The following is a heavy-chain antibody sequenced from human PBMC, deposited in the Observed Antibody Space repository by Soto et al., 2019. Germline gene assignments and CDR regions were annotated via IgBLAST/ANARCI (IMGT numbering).Heavy chain of an antibody. V-gene: IGHV3-30-3*01. D-gene: IGHD6-13*01. CDR3: ARHSSSWSFDY. Sequence: PGGSLRLSCAASGFTFSSYAMHWVRQAPGKGLEWVAVISYGGSNKYYADSVKGRFTISRDNSKNTLYLQMNSLRAEDTAVYYCARHSSSWSFDYWAQGTLVTVSS. CDR1: GFTFSSYA. CDR2: ISYGGSNK. J-gene: IGHJ4*02.